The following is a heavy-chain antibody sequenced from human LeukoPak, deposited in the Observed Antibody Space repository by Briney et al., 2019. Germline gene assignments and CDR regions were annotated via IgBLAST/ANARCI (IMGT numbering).Heavy chain of an antibody. CDR1: GFTLSSYA. D-gene: IGHD6-13*01. J-gene: IGHJ4*02. V-gene: IGHV3-23*01. Sequence: PGGSLRLSCAASGFTLSSYAMSWVRQAPGKGLEWVSGINLNGGSTYYADSVKGRFTVSRDNSKNTLYLQMNNLRAEDTAVYYCAKGGSSWPEIDYWGQGTLVTVSS. CDR3: AKGGSSWPEIDY. CDR2: INLNGGST.